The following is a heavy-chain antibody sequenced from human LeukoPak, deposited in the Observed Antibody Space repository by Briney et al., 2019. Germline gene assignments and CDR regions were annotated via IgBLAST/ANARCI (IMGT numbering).Heavy chain of an antibody. V-gene: IGHV3-53*01. CDR3: ARVTGPTSTMVRGVFIPVFDY. Sequence: PGGSLRLSCAASGFTVSNNYMSWVRQAPGKGLEWVSIIYSGGSTYYADSVKGRFTISRDNSKNTLYLQMNSLRAEDTAVYYCARVTGPTSTMVRGVFIPVFDYWGQGTLVTVSS. J-gene: IGHJ4*02. CDR1: GFTVSNNY. D-gene: IGHD3-10*01. CDR2: IYSGGST.